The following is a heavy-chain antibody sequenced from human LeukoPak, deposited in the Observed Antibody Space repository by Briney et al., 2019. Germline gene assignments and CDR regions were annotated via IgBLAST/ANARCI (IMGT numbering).Heavy chain of an antibody. D-gene: IGHD2-8*01. J-gene: IGHJ4*02. Sequence: PGGSLRLSCGASGFTFSSSWMHLVRQAPGKGLVWVSQISSDGSITNYADFVKGRFTISRDNAKKVLYLQMNSLRAEDTAVYYCARDGPCINGLCYTDFDYWGQGTLVTVSS. CDR1: GFTFSSSW. CDR2: ISSDGSIT. V-gene: IGHV3-74*01. CDR3: ARDGPCINGLCYTDFDY.